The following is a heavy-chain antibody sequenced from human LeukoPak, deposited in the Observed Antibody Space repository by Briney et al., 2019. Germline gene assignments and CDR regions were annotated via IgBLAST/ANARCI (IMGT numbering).Heavy chain of an antibody. CDR2: INNNGGST. D-gene: IGHD3-16*01. CDR1: GFTFSRYA. V-gene: IGHV3-64D*06. CDR3: VKTMVAFGGVIRTDAFDI. J-gene: IGHJ3*02. Sequence: GGSLRLSCSASGFTFSRYAMHWVRQAPGKGLEYVSGINNNGGSTYYSDSVKARLTISRDNSKNTLFLQMTSLRTEDTAVHYCVKTMVAFGGVIRTDAFDIWGQGTMVTVSS.